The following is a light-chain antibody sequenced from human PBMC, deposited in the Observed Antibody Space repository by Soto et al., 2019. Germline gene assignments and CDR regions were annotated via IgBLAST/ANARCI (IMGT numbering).Light chain of an antibody. CDR3: ASFRSGTILV. CDR1: RSDIGDSNF. J-gene: IGLJ1*01. CDR2: EVN. V-gene: IGLV2-14*01. Sequence: QSALTQPASVSGSPGQSVTMSCTGPRSDIGDSNFISWYQHSPGKAPRLLIYEVNNRPSGVSRRFSGSKAGNTASLTISGLLDDDEADYFCASFRSGTILVFGSGTKSPS.